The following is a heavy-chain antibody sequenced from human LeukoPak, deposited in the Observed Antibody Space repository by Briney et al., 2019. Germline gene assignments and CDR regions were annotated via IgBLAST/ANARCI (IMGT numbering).Heavy chain of an antibody. Sequence: PSETLSLTCTVSGYSISSGYYWGWIRQPAGKGLECIGRIHTSGSTNYTPSLKSRVTMSVDTSKNQFSLKLSSVTAADTAVYYCARDRYYYDSSGSPFDYWGQGTLVTVSS. V-gene: IGHV4-4*07. J-gene: IGHJ4*02. CDR2: IHTSGST. D-gene: IGHD3-22*01. CDR1: GYSISSGYY. CDR3: ARDRYYYDSSGSPFDY.